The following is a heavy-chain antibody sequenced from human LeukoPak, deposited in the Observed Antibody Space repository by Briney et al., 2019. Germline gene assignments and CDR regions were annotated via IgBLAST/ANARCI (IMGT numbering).Heavy chain of an antibody. CDR1: GGTFSSYA. CDR2: IIPIFGIA. D-gene: IGHD6-19*01. J-gene: IGHJ6*02. V-gene: IGHV1-69*04. CDR3: ARDRGSSSGWYDLPLNYYYYGMDV. Sequence: SAKVSCKASGGTFSSYAISWVRQAPGQGLEWMGRIIPIFGIANYAQKFQGRVTITADKSTSTAYMELSSLRSEDTAVYYCARDRGSSSGWYDLPLNYYYYGMDVWGQGTTVTVSS.